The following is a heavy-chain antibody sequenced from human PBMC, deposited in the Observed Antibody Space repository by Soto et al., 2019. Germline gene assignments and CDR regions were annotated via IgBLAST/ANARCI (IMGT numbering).Heavy chain of an antibody. Sequence: PSETLSLTCAVSGYSISSSNWWGCIGQPPGKGLEWIGYIYYSGTTYYNPSLKSRVTMSVDTSKNQFSLKLTSVTAVDTAVYYCARREIQGPIDYWGQGTLVTVSS. V-gene: IGHV4-28*01. J-gene: IGHJ4*02. D-gene: IGHD1-26*01. CDR3: ARREIQGPIDY. CDR2: IYYSGTT. CDR1: GYSISSSNW.